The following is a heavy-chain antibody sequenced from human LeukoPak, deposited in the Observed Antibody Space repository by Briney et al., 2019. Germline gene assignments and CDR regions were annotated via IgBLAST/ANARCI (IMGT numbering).Heavy chain of an antibody. J-gene: IGHJ4*02. V-gene: IGHV3-53*01. Sequence: GGSLRLSCAASGFTVSSNYMSWVRQAPGKGLEWVSVIYSGGSTYYADSVKGRFTISRDNSKNTLYLQMNSLRAEDTAVYYCARERRHSYDLDYWGQGTLVTVSS. CDR3: ARERRHSYDLDY. D-gene: IGHD5-18*01. CDR2: IYSGGST. CDR1: GFTVSSNY.